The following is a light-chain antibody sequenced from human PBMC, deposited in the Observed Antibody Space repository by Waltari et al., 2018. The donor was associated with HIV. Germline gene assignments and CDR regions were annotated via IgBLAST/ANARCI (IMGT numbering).Light chain of an antibody. CDR1: SSDVGGYNY. J-gene: IGLJ3*02. V-gene: IGLV2-8*01. CDR2: EVS. CDR3: SSCAGSNNGV. Sequence: QSALTQPPSASGSPGQSVTISCTGTSSDVGGYNYVSWYQQHPGKAPKLMIYEVSKRPSGFPDRFSGSKSGNTASLTVSGLQAEDEAYYYCSSCAGSNNGVFGGGTKLTVL.